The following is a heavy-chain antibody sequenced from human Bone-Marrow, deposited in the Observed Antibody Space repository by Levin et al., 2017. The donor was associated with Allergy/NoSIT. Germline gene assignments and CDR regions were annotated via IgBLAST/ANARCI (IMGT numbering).Heavy chain of an antibody. J-gene: IGHJ5*01. CDR2: INPNSGDT. Sequence: PEASVKVSCKASGYTFTGHYLHWVRQAPGQGLEWMGWINPNSGDTNYAQRFQDRVTMTRDTSITTVHMELSRLTSDDTAVYYCARDIYYYGSQNHEFKLNWFDSWGLGTLVTVSS. CDR3: ARDIYYYGSQNHEFKLNWFDS. V-gene: IGHV1-2*02. D-gene: IGHD3-10*01. CDR1: GYTFTGHY.